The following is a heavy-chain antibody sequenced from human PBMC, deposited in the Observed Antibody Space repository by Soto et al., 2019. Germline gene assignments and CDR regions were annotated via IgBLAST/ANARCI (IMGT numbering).Heavy chain of an antibody. V-gene: IGHV1-18*01. D-gene: IGHD5-12*01. CDR1: GYTFTRSG. CDR3: AREGVAPYYHYSIDV. J-gene: IGHJ6*02. Sequence: ASVKVSCKASGYTFTRSGISWVRQAPGQGLEWMGWVSTYNGDTNYAQTFQGRVTMTTDTSTSTVHMEVRSLVSDDTDVYYCAREGVAPYYHYSIDVWG. CDR2: VSTYNGDT.